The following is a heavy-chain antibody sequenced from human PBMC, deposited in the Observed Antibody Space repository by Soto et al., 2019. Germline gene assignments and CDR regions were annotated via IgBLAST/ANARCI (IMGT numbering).Heavy chain of an antibody. CDR2: ISTYNGNT. J-gene: IGHJ6*03. D-gene: IGHD4-17*01. CDR3: ARTTVTASYYYMDV. Sequence: QVRLVQSGAEVKQPGASVKVSCKASGYTLTNYGFTWVRQAPGQGLEWLGWISTYNGNTKYAQKVQGRLTMTTDTSTSTANMELTSLRSDDTALYYCARTTVTASYYYMDVWGKGSPVTVSS. V-gene: IGHV1-18*01. CDR1: GYTLTNYG.